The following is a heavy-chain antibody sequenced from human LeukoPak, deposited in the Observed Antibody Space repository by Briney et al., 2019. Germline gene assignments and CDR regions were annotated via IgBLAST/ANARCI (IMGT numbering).Heavy chain of an antibody. V-gene: IGHV4-34*01. J-gene: IGHJ4*02. Sequence: SETLSLTCALYGGSFSGYYWSWIRQSPGKGLEWIGQINHSGYTNYKPSLKSRVTMSVDTSKNQFSLRLSSVTAADTAVYYCARRGGDYWGQGTLVTVSS. CDR1: GGSFSGYY. CDR2: INHSGYT. D-gene: IGHD3-10*01. CDR3: ARRGGDY.